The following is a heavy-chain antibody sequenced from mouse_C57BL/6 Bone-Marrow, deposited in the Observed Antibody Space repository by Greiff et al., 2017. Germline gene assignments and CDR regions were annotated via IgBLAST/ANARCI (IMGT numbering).Heavy chain of an antibody. V-gene: IGHV1-50*01. CDR3: AREGVLLRPFAY. J-gene: IGHJ3*01. CDR2: IDPSDSYT. Sequence: VQLQQPGAERVKPGESVKLSCKASGYTFTSYWMQWVKQRPGQGLEWIGEIDPSDSYTNYNQKFKGKATLTVDTSSSTAYMQLSSLTSEDSAVYYCAREGVLLRPFAYWGQGTLVTVSA. CDR1: GYTFTSYW. D-gene: IGHD1-1*01.